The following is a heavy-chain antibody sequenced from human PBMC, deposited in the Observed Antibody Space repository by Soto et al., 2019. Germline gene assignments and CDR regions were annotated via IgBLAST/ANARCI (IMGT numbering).Heavy chain of an antibody. D-gene: IGHD1-26*01. CDR2: IYYSGST. Sequence: PSETLSLTCTVSGGSISSGGYYWSWIRQHPGKGLEWIGYIYYSGSTFHNPSLRSRVTISVDTSKNQFSLKLTSVTAADTAVYYCARGLISGSHYSGGWYYFDSWGQGTLVTVSS. CDR1: GGSISSGGYY. V-gene: IGHV4-31*03. J-gene: IGHJ4*02. CDR3: ARGLISGSHYSGGWYYFDS.